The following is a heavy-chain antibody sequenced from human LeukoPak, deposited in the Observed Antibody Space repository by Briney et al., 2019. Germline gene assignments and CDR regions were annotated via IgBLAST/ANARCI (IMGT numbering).Heavy chain of an antibody. Sequence: GASVKVSCKASGYTFTSYYMHWVRQAHGQGLEWMGILNPSGGGTNYAQKFQGRVTMTRDTSTSTVYMELSRLSSEDTAVYSCAGGGGEDTGMIHDYWGQGTLVTVSS. CDR3: AGGGGEDTGMIHDY. J-gene: IGHJ4*02. V-gene: IGHV1-46*01. CDR2: LNPSGGGT. CDR1: GYTFTSYY. D-gene: IGHD5-18*01.